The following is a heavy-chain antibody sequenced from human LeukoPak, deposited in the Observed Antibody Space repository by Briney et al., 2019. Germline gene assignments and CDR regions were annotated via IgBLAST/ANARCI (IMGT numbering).Heavy chain of an antibody. CDR2: NWYDGGNK. CDR3: ARVAYTWNDDY. V-gene: IGHV3-33*01. D-gene: IGHD1-1*01. J-gene: IGHJ4*02. CDR1: GFTLSSYG. Sequence: TGGSLRLSCAASGFTLSSYGMHWVRQAPGKGLEWVAVNWYDGGNKRYADSVKDRFTISRDNSKNTLYLQMDSLRAEDTAVYYCARVAYTWNDDYWGQGTLVTVSS.